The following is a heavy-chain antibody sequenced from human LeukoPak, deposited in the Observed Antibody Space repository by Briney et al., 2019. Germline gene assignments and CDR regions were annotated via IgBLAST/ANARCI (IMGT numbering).Heavy chain of an antibody. CDR3: ARWRIAAAGSAGNVPVKSGFDY. CDR2: INHSGST. D-gene: IGHD6-13*01. J-gene: IGHJ4*02. CDR1: GGSFSGYY. Sequence: SETLSLTCAVYGGSFSGYYWSWIRQPPGKGLEWIGEINHSGSTNYSPSLKSRVTISVDTSKNQFSLKLSSVTAADTAVYYCARWRIAAAGSAGNVPVKSGFDYWGQGTLVTVSS. V-gene: IGHV4-34*01.